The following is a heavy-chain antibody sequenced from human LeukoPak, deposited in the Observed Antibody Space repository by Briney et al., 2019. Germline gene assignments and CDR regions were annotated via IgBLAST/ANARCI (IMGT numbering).Heavy chain of an antibody. Sequence: SETLSLTCSVSGYSISSGYYWGWIRQPPGKGLEWIGSMCHSGSTYYNPSLKSRVTISVDTSKNQFSLKLSSVTAADTAVYYCARIGYYDILTGQTGTYYFDYWGQGTLVTVSS. CDR1: GYSISSGYY. D-gene: IGHD3-9*01. V-gene: IGHV4-38-2*02. J-gene: IGHJ4*02. CDR3: ARIGYYDILTGQTGTYYFDY. CDR2: MCHSGST.